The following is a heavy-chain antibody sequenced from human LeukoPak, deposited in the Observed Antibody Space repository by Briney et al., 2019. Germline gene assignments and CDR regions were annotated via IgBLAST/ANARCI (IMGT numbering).Heavy chain of an antibody. D-gene: IGHD3-22*01. CDR1: GYTFTSYY. V-gene: IGHV1-46*01. Sequence: ASVKVSCKAPGYTFTSYYMHWVRQAPGQGLEWMGIINPSGGSTSYAQKFQGRVTMTRDMSTSTVYMELSSLRSEDTAVYYCARAHVTYYYDSSGYPNPYFDYWGQGTLVTVSS. CDR3: ARAHVTYYYDSSGYPNPYFDY. J-gene: IGHJ4*02. CDR2: INPSGGST.